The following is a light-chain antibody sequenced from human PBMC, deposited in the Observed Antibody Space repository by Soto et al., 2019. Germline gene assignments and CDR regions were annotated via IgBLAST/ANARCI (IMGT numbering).Light chain of an antibody. CDR1: HTISSSY. CDR3: HQYDIPPQT. Sequence: EIVLTQSPGTLSLSPGERATLSCRASHTISSSYLAWYQQKPGQAPRLLMYGISRRATGIPERFSGSESGTDFTLTISRLEPEDFAVYYCHQYDIPPQTFGRGTRVEI. CDR2: GIS. V-gene: IGKV3-20*01. J-gene: IGKJ1*01.